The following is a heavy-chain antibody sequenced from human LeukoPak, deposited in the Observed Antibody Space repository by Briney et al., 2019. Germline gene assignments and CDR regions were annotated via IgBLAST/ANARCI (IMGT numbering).Heavy chain of an antibody. CDR2: ISPYDGNT. CDR3: ARPSSGYFFDY. Sequence: GASVKVSCKASGYTFSRYGISWVRQAPGQGLEWMGWISPYDGNTNYAQDFQGRVTMTTDTSTSTAYMELRSLRSDDTAVYYCARPSSGYFFDYWGQGTLVTVSS. D-gene: IGHD3-22*01. CDR1: GYTFSRYG. V-gene: IGHV1-18*01. J-gene: IGHJ4*02.